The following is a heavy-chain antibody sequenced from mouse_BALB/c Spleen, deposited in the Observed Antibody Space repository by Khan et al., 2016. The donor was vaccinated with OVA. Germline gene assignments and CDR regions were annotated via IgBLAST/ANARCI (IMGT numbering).Heavy chain of an antibody. Sequence: QVQLKQSGAELVKPGASVKMSCKASGYTFTSYTMHWVKQRPGQGLEWIGYINPSSGYTKYNQKFKDKATLTADKSSSTAHMQLSSLTSEYSAVYYSARKSTRASYWGQGTTLTVSS. V-gene: IGHV1-4*01. CDR1: GYTFTSYT. CDR3: ARKSTRASY. D-gene: IGHD3-1*01. CDR2: INPSSGYT. J-gene: IGHJ2*01.